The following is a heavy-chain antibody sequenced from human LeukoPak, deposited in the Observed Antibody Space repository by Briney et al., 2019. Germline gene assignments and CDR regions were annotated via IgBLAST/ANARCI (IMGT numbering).Heavy chain of an antibody. CDR2: IYYSGST. D-gene: IGHD4-17*01. Sequence: PSETLSLTCTVSGGSISSYYWSWIRQPPGKGLEWIGYIYYSGSTNYNPSLKSRVTISVDTSKNQFSLKRSSVTAADTAVYYCAREGIPTGDFDYWGQGTLVTVSS. CDR3: AREGIPTGDFDY. CDR1: GGSISSYY. V-gene: IGHV4-59*01. J-gene: IGHJ4*02.